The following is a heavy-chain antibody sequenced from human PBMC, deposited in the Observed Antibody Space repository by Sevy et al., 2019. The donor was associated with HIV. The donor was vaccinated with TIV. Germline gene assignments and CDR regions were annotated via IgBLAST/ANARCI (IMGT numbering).Heavy chain of an antibody. J-gene: IGHJ4*02. D-gene: IGHD2-2*01. CDR2: IRSKADSYAT. Sequence: GGSLRLSRAASGFTFSGSVIYWVRQPSGKGQEWVGRIRSKADSYATAYAASGKGRFTISRDESKNTAFLQMNVLKTEDTAVYYCATPTMTSLDYFDYWGQGTLVTVSS. CDR1: GFTFSGSV. V-gene: IGHV3-73*01. CDR3: ATPTMTSLDYFDY.